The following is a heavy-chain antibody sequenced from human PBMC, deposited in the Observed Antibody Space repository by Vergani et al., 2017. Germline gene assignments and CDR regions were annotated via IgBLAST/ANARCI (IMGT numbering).Heavy chain of an antibody. Sequence: EVLLVESGGGLVQPGGSLRLSCAASGFTFSSYWMSWVRQAPGKGLEWVANIKQDGSEKYYVDSVKGRFTISRDNAKNSLYLQMNSLRAEDTAVYYCARDPGGSGYDRGDYFDYWGQGTLVTVSS. J-gene: IGHJ4*02. D-gene: IGHD5-12*01. CDR1: GFTFSSYW. CDR3: ARDPGGSGYDRGDYFDY. V-gene: IGHV3-7*01. CDR2: IKQDGSEK.